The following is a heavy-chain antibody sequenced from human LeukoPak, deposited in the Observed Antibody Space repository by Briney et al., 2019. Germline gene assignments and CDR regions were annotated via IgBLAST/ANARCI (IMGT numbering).Heavy chain of an antibody. CDR2: IYPGDSDT. Sequence: KDGESLKISCKGSGYSFTSYWIGWVRQMPGKGLEWMGIIYPGDSDTRYSPSFQGQVTISADKSISTAYLQWSSLKASDTAMYYCARLLGYCSGGSCFYMDVWGKGTTVTISS. CDR1: GYSFTSYW. J-gene: IGHJ6*03. V-gene: IGHV5-51*01. CDR3: ARLLGYCSGGSCFYMDV. D-gene: IGHD2-15*01.